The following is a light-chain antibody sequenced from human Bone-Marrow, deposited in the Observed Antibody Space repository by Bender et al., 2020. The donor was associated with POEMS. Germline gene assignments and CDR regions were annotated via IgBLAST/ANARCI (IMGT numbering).Light chain of an antibody. Sequence: QSVLTQPPSASGTPGQRVTISCSGGSSNIGAHAVNWYQHLPGTAPKLLIYSSHRRPSEVPDRFSGSRSGTSASLAISGLQTGDEADYYCATWDSSLNSVLIGGGTRLTVL. J-gene: IGLJ2*01. CDR1: SSNIGAHA. V-gene: IGLV1-44*01. CDR2: SSH. CDR3: ATWDSSLNSVL.